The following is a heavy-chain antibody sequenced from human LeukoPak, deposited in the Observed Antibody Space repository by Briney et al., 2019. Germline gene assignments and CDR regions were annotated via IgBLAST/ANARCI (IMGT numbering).Heavy chain of an antibody. Sequence: SVKVSCKASGGTFSSYAISWVRQAPGQGLEWMGGIIPIFGTANYAQKFQGRVTITTDESTSTAYMELSGLRSEDTAVYYCARWRYSSGNWFDPWGQGTLATVSS. D-gene: IGHD6-19*01. CDR2: IIPIFGTA. CDR3: ARWRYSSGNWFDP. J-gene: IGHJ5*02. CDR1: GGTFSSYA. V-gene: IGHV1-69*05.